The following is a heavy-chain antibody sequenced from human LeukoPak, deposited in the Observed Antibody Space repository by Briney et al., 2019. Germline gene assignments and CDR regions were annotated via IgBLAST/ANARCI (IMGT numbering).Heavy chain of an antibody. CDR2: IWYDGSNK. CDR1: GFTFSTYA. CDR3: ARDGGRYGFDY. V-gene: IGHV3-33*08. Sequence: PGGSLRLSCAASGFTFSTYAMNWVRQAPGKGLEWVAVIWYDGSNKYYADSVKGRFTISRDNSKNTLYLQMNSLRAEDTAVYYCARDGGRYGFDYWGQGTLVTVSS. D-gene: IGHD3-9*01. J-gene: IGHJ4*02.